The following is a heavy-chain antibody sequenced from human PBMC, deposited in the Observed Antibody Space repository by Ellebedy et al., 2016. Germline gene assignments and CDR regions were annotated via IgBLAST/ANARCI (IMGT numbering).Heavy chain of an antibody. CDR3: ARHDYSSSFIDS. CDR2: IYYSGST. V-gene: IGHV4-39*01. Sequence: SETLSLXXTVSGGSISSSSYYWGWIRQPPGKGLEWIGNIYYSGSTYYNPSLKSRLTISVDTSKNQFSLNLSSVTAADTAVYYCARHDYSSSFIDSWGQGTLVTVSS. J-gene: IGHJ4*02. CDR1: GGSISSSSYY. D-gene: IGHD6-6*01.